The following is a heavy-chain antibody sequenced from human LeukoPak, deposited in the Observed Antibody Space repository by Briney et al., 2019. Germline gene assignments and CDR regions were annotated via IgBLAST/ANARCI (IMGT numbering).Heavy chain of an antibody. V-gene: IGHV1-46*01. D-gene: IGHD2-21*02. CDR1: GYTFTSYY. Sequence: ASVKVSRRASGYTFTSYYMHWVRQAPGQGLEWMGIISPSGGSTSYAQKFQGRVTMTRDTSTSTVYMELSSLRSEDTAVYYCARDSCGGDCYVDYWGQGTLVTVSS. CDR3: ARDSCGGDCYVDY. CDR2: ISPSGGST. J-gene: IGHJ4*02.